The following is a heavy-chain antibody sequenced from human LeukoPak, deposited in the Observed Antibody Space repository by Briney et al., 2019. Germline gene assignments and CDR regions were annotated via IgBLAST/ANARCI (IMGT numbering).Heavy chain of an antibody. V-gene: IGHV1-46*01. J-gene: IGHJ4*02. D-gene: IGHD2-8*01. CDR3: ARVPNWRYYLDY. Sequence: ASVKVSCKASGYTLSSYDMHWVRQAPGRGLEWMAIINPSAGSTDYARKFQGRVTVTRDTSTSTVYMELSSLTSEDTAVYYCARVPNWRYYLDYWGQGTLVTVSS. CDR2: INPSAGST. CDR1: GYTLSSYD.